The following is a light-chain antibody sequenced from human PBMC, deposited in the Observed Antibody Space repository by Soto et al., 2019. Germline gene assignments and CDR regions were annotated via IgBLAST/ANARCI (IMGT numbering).Light chain of an antibody. CDR1: QGISSY. J-gene: IGKJ1*01. Sequence: EIQMTQTPSSLSASVGARVSITCRASQGISSYLNWYQQKPGKAPKLLIYAASSLQSGVPSRFAGSGSGTDYTLTISSLQREDLATYYCHQTYSIPWSFGQGTMA. CDR3: HQTYSIPWS. CDR2: AAS. V-gene: IGKV1-39*01.